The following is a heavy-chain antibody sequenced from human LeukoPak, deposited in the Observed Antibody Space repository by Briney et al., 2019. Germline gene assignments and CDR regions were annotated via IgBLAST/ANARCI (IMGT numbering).Heavy chain of an antibody. D-gene: IGHD3-3*01. CDR2: ISAYNGNT. CDR3: ARVYVGVYYDFWSGHNWFDP. Sequence: GASVKVSCKASGYTFTSYGISWVRQAPGQGLEWMGWISAYNGNTNYAQKLQGRVTMTTDTSTSTAYMELRSLRSDDTAVYYCARVYVGVYYDFWSGHNWFDPWGQGTLVTVSS. V-gene: IGHV1-18*01. CDR1: GYTFTSYG. J-gene: IGHJ5*02.